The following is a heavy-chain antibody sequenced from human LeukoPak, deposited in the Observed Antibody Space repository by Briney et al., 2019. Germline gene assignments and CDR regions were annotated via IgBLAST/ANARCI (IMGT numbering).Heavy chain of an antibody. D-gene: IGHD3-3*01. Sequence: PGGSLRLSCAASGFTFSSYAMSWVRQAPGKGLEWVSAISGSGGSTYYADSVKGRFTISRDNSKNTLYLQMNSLRAEDTAVYYCAKACVLRFLEWLFYHDYWGQGTLVTVSS. CDR3: AKACVLRFLEWLFYHDY. J-gene: IGHJ4*02. CDR1: GFTFSSYA. CDR2: ISGSGGST. V-gene: IGHV3-23*01.